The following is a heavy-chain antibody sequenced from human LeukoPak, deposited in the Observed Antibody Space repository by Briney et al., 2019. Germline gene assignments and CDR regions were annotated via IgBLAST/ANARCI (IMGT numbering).Heavy chain of an antibody. CDR3: ARVKDLNWFDP. Sequence: GSLRLSCAASGFTFSDYYMSWIRQPPGKGLEWIGEINHSGSTNYNPSLKSRVTISVDTSKNQFSLKLSSVTAADTAVYYCARVKDLNWFDPWGQGTLVTVSS. CDR1: GFTFSDYY. CDR2: INHSGST. J-gene: IGHJ5*02. V-gene: IGHV4-34*01.